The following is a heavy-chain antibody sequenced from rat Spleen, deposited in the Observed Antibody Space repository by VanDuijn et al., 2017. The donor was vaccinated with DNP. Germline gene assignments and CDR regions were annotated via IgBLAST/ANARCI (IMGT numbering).Heavy chain of an antibody. CDR1: AYSITSTYR. CDR2: ISSAGTT. Sequence: EVQLQESGPGLVKPSQSLSLTCSVTAYSITSTYRWNWIRKFPGNKLEWMGYISSAGTTNYDPSLKSRISIIRDTSKNQFFLQVNSVTTEDTATYYCARSTDCGCNWDYWGQGVMVTVSS. V-gene: IGHV3-3*01. CDR3: ARSTDCGCNWDY. J-gene: IGHJ2*01. D-gene: IGHD1-4*01.